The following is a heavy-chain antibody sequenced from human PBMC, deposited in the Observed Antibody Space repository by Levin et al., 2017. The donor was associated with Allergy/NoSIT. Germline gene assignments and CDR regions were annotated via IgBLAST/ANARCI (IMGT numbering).Heavy chain of an antibody. V-gene: IGHV1-8*01. CDR2: MNPNSGNT. Sequence: GESLKISCKASGYTFTSYDINWVRQATGQGLEWMGWMNPNSGNTGYAQKFQGRVTMTRNTSISTAYMELSSLRSEDTAVYYCARPIAAARRGLSWFDPWGQGTLVTVSS. CDR1: GYTFTSYD. D-gene: IGHD6-25*01. CDR3: ARPIAAARRGLSWFDP. J-gene: IGHJ5*02.